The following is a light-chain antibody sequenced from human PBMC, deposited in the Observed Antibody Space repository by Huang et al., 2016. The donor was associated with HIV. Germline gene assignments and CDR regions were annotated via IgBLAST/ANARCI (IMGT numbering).Light chain of an antibody. CDR3: HQHSSWPGT. CDR2: VAS. J-gene: IGKJ1*01. V-gene: IGKV3-11*01. CDR1: QSVGSY. Sequence: DIVLTQSPATLSLSPGERATFSCRAGQSVGSYLAWYQQTPGQAPRLLVSVASHRATGIPARFSGSGSGTDFTLTISSLEPEDFAVYYCHQHSSWPGTFGQGTRVEIK.